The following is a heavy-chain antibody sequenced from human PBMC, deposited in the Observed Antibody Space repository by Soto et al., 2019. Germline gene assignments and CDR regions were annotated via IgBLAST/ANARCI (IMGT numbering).Heavy chain of an antibody. Sequence: DVQLLESGGGLVQPGGSLTLSCAASRFRFSDFAMSWVRQAPGKGLEWVSSIGGLGSDTYYADPVKGRFTISRDNSKSTLYLQMDGLRDEDTAVYYCAKDAVPYNGKWAWFDSWGQGTLVIVS. D-gene: IGHD1-20*01. CDR3: AKDAVPYNGKWAWFDS. CDR2: IGGLGSDT. CDR1: RFRFSDFA. J-gene: IGHJ5*01. V-gene: IGHV3-23*01.